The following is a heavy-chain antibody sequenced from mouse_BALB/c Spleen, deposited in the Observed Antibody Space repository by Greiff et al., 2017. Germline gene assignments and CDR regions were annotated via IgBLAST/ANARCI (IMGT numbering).Heavy chain of an antibody. CDR1: GYTFTSYW. J-gene: IGHJ1*01. CDR3: TRSGGNYGWYFDV. CDR2: IDPSDSET. V-gene: IGHV1-61*01. Sequence: QVQLQQPGAELVRPGASVKLSCKASGYTFTSYWMNWVKQRPGQGLEWIGMIDPSDSETHYNQKFKDKATLTVDKSSSTAYMQLSSPTSEDSAVYYCTRSGGNYGWYFDVWGAGTTVTVSS. D-gene: IGHD1-1*02.